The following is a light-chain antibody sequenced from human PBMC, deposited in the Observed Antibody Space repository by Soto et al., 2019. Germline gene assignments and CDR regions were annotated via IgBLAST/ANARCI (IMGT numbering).Light chain of an antibody. Sequence: IVMTQSPATLSVSPGERATLSCRASQSVSSNLAWYQQKPGQAPRLLIYGASTRATGIPDRFSGGGSGTDFTLTISRLEPEDFAVYFCHQYGDSPQTFGQGTKV. CDR3: HQYGDSPQT. CDR2: GAS. CDR1: QSVSSN. J-gene: IGKJ1*01. V-gene: IGKV3-20*01.